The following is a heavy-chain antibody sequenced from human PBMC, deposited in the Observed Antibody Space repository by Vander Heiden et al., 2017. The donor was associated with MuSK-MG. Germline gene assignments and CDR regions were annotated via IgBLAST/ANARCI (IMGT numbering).Heavy chain of an antibody. V-gene: IGHV4-34*01. D-gene: IGHD3-10*01. CDR2: INHSGST. J-gene: IGHJ4*02. CDR1: GGSFSGFY. Sequence: QVQLQQWGAGLLKPSETLSRTCAVYGGSFSGFYWRWSSQPPGKGLEWIGEINHSGSTNYNPSLKSRVTISVDTSKNQFSLKLSSVTAADTAVYYCARGADRADFDYWGQGTLVTVSS. CDR3: ARGADRADFDY.